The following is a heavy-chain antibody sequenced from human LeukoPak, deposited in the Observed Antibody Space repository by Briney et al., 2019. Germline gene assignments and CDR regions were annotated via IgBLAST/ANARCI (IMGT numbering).Heavy chain of an antibody. V-gene: IGHV4-4*02. Sequence: PGGSLRLSCAASGFTFSSYAMHWVRQAPGKGLEWIGEIYHSGSTNYNPSLKSRVTISVDKSKNRFSLKLSSVTAADTAVYYCARHGGRAAAGWGDNWFDPWGQGTLVTVSS. J-gene: IGHJ5*02. CDR3: ARHGGRAAAGWGDNWFDP. CDR1: GFTFSSYA. CDR2: IYHSGST. D-gene: IGHD6-13*01.